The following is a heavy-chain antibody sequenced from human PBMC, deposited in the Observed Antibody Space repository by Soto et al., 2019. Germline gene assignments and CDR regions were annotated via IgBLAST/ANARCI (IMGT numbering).Heavy chain of an antibody. CDR1: GFTFSSYG. Sequence: GGSLRLSCAASGFTFSSYGMHWVRQAPGKGLEWVAVISYDGSNKYYADSVKGRFTISRDNSKNTLYLQMNSLRAEDTAVYYCAKVPPYSNYREREYYFDYWGQGTLVTVSS. CDR2: ISYDGSNK. V-gene: IGHV3-30*18. J-gene: IGHJ4*02. D-gene: IGHD4-4*01. CDR3: AKVPPYSNYREREYYFDY.